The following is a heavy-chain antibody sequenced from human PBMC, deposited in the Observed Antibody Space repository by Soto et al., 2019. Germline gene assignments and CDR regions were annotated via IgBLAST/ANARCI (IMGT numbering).Heavy chain of an antibody. Sequence: GGSLRLSCEASGFTFSRYAMNWVRQAPGEGLDWVSAISGSGGFAYYADSGKGRFTISRDDSKNTLYLQMNSLRGDDTAVYYCLKVSRYDSGPRLTWGQGTLVTVSS. CDR2: ISGSGGFA. CDR1: GFTFSRYA. CDR3: LKVSRYDSGPRLT. V-gene: IGHV3-23*01. J-gene: IGHJ5*02. D-gene: IGHD3-16*01.